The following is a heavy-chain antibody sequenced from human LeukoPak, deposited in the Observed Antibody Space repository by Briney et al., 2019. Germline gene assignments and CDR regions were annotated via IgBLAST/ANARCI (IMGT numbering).Heavy chain of an antibody. CDR2: IYYSGST. Sequence: PSETLSLTCTVSGGSISSSSYYWGWIRQPPGKGLEWIGSIYYSGSTYYNPSLKSRVTISADTSKNQFSLKLSSVTAADTAVYYCARLRGYSSGWYGVFYWGQGTLVTVSS. V-gene: IGHV4-39*01. CDR1: GGSISSSSYY. CDR3: ARLRGYSSGWYGVFY. D-gene: IGHD6-19*01. J-gene: IGHJ4*02.